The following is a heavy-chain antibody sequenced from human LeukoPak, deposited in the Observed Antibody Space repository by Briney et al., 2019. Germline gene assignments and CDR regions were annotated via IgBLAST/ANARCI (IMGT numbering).Heavy chain of an antibody. V-gene: IGHV6-1*01. Sequence: SQTLSLTCAISGYSVSSNSAAWNWISQSPSIGLEWLGRTYYRSKWYNDYAVSVKSLITINPDTSKNQVSLQLKSVTPEDTAVYYCARQYSSGWIYYYGLDVWGKGTTVTVSS. J-gene: IGHJ6*04. CDR3: ARQYSSGWIYYYGLDV. CDR2: TYYRSKWYN. D-gene: IGHD6-25*01. CDR1: GYSVSSNSAA.